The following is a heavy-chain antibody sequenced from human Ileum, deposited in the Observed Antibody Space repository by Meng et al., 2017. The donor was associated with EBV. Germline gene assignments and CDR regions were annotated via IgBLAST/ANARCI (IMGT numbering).Heavy chain of an antibody. V-gene: IGHV4-39*01. CDR1: GGPINSCSYC. J-gene: IGHJ5*02. CDR2: IYYSGRT. Sequence: QCQDTGPGLVMASYTRSRPCTVSGGPINSCSYCWGWIRQPPGKGLEWIGSIYYSGRTYYNPSLKSRVTISVDTSKNQFSLKLSSVTAADTAVYYCARPIAAAGWFDPWGQGTLVTVSS. D-gene: IGHD6-13*01. CDR3: ARPIAAAGWFDP.